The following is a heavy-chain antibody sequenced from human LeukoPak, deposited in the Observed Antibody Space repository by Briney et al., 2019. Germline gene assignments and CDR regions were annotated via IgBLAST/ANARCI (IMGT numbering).Heavy chain of an antibody. Sequence: PGGSLRLSCAASGFTFSSYGMHWVRQAPGKGLEWVAVIWYDGSNKYYADSVKGRFTISRDNSKNTLYLQMNSLRAEDTAVYYCAREHYDSSGYYPPHGAFDIWGQGTMATVSS. CDR3: AREHYDSSGYYPPHGAFDI. D-gene: IGHD3-22*01. J-gene: IGHJ3*02. CDR2: IWYDGSNK. V-gene: IGHV3-33*01. CDR1: GFTFSSYG.